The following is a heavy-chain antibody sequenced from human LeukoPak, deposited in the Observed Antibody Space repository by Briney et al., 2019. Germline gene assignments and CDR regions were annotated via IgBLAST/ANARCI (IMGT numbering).Heavy chain of an antibody. CDR2: IYTSGST. CDR1: GGSISSYY. CDR3: ARVVTGFYYGSGSQTYYNYMDV. D-gene: IGHD3-10*01. V-gene: IGHV4-4*09. J-gene: IGHJ6*03. Sequence: SETLSLTCTVSGGSISSYYWSWIRQPPGKGLEWIGYIYTSGSTNYNPSLKSRVTISVDTSKNQFSLKLSSVTAADTAVYYCARVVTGFYYGSGSQTYYNYMDVWGKGTTVTVSS.